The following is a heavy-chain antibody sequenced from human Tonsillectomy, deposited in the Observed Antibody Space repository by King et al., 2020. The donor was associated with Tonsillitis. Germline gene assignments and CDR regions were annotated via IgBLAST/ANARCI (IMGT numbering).Heavy chain of an antibody. CDR3: ARDLGDYDSSGYYT. V-gene: IGHV4-59*01. CDR1: GGSISSYY. CDR2: IYYSGST. J-gene: IGHJ4*02. Sequence: VQLQESGPGLVKPSETLSLTCTVSGGSISSYYWSWIRQPPGKGLEWIGYIYYSGSTNYNPSLKSRVTISVDTSKNQFSLKLSSVTAADTAVYYFARDLGDYDSSGYYTWGQGTLVTVSS. D-gene: IGHD3-22*01.